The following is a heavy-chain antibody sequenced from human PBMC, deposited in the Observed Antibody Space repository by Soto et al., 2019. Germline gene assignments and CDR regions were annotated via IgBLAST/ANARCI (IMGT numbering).Heavy chain of an antibody. CDR1: GFTFSSYS. CDR2: ISSSSSYI. Sequence: LRLSCAASGFTFSSYSMNWVRQAPGKGLEWVSSISSSSSYIYYADSVKGRFTISRDNAKNSLYLQMNSLRAEDTAVYYCARVGDIVVVPAAIAPLLYTSGYYYGMDVWGQGTTVTVSS. D-gene: IGHD2-2*01. J-gene: IGHJ6*02. V-gene: IGHV3-21*01. CDR3: ARVGDIVVVPAAIAPLLYTSGYYYGMDV.